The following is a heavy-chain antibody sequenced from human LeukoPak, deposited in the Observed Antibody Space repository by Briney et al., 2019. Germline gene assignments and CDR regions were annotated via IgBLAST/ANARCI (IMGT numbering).Heavy chain of an antibody. D-gene: IGHD6-13*01. V-gene: IGHV4-38-2*02. J-gene: IGHJ4*02. Sequence: KASETLSLXCTVSGYSISSGYYWGWIRQPPGKGLEWIGSIYHSGSTYYNPSLKSRVTISVDTSKNQFSLKLSSVTAADTAVYYCARDPASSSWPIDYWGQGTLVTVSS. CDR1: GYSISSGYY. CDR3: ARDPASSSWPIDY. CDR2: IYHSGST.